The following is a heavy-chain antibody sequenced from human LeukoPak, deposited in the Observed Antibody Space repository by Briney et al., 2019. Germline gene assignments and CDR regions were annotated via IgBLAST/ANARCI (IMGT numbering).Heavy chain of an antibody. V-gene: IGHV3-7*01. CDR2: INQGGSDK. CDR1: GFTFSGHW. CDR3: SRDRSRAEDD. J-gene: IGHJ4*02. D-gene: IGHD1-14*01. Sequence: PGGCLILSCAASGFTFSGHWMSWVRQAPGKGLEWVANINQGGSDKYYVDSVKGRFTISRDNANNLLYLQMNSLRGEDTAVYYCSRDRSRAEDDWGQGALVTVSS.